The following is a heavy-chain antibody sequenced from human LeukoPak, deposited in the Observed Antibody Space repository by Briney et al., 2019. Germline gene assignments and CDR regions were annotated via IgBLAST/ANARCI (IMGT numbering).Heavy chain of an antibody. J-gene: IGHJ3*01. V-gene: IGHV4-31*03. D-gene: IGHD2-2*01. CDR1: GVSVSDGPYY. CDR3: ATPYCSSISCLDVFNV. Sequence: PSETLSLTCNVSGVSVSDGPYYWTWIRQHPGKGLEWIGYKYYSGSAKYNPSLKSRLTISIDTSKNQFSLQLSSVTAADTATYYCATPYCSSISCLDVFNVWGPGTRVIVSS. CDR2: KYYSGSA.